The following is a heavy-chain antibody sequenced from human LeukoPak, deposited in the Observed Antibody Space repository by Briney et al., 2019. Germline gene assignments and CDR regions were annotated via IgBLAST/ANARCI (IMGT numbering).Heavy chain of an antibody. CDR1: GFTFKNYW. CDR2: IKENGSEK. V-gene: IGHV3-7*01. D-gene: IGHD5-18*01. J-gene: IGHJ5*01. Sequence: GGSLRLSCAASGFTFKNYWMTWVRPAPNKRLEWVANIKENGSEKYYVDSVKGRFTISRDNAKNSLYLQMNSLRAEDTAVYFCARYTSMSAPGWFDSWGQGTLVTVSS. CDR3: ARYTSMSAPGWFDS.